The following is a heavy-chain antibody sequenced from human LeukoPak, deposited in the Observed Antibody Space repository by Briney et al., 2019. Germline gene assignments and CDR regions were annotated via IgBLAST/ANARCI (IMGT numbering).Heavy chain of an antibody. D-gene: IGHD4-11*01. J-gene: IGHJ6*02. CDR3: ARAVIYSNYGYYYYYGMDV. CDR1: GGSISGSSYY. CDR2: IYYSGST. V-gene: IGHV4-61*05. Sequence: SETLSLTCTVSGGSISGSSYYWGWIRQPPGKGLEWIGYIYYSGSTNYNPSLKSRVTISVDTSKNQFSLKLSSVTAADTAVYYCARAVIYSNYGYYYYYGMDVWGQGTTVTVSS.